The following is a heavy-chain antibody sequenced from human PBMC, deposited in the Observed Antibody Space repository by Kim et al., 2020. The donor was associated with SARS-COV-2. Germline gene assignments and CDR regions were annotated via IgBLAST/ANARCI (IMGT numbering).Heavy chain of an antibody. CDR2: IYYSGST. CDR1: GGSISSSSYY. J-gene: IGHJ4*02. V-gene: IGHV4-39*01. Sequence: SETLSLTCTVSGGSISSSSYYWGWIRQPPGKGLEWIVSIYYSGSTYYNPSLKRRVTISVDTSKNQFSLKLSSVTAADTAVYYCAGRGYSYGFGGRGGWYFDYWGQGTLVTVSS. CDR3: AGRGYSYGFGGRGGWYFDY. D-gene: IGHD5-18*01.